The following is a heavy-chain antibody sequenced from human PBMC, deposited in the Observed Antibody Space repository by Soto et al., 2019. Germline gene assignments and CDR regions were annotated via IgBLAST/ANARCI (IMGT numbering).Heavy chain of an antibody. CDR2: ISSSSSYI. J-gene: IGHJ4*02. D-gene: IGHD6-13*01. V-gene: IGHV3-21*01. CDR1: GFTFSSYS. CDR3: ARRRSSSWPLDY. Sequence: GGFLRLSCAASGFTFSSYSMNWVRQAPGKGLEWVSSISSSSSYIYYADSVKGRFTISRDNAKNSLYLQMNSLRAEDTAVYYCARRRSSSWPLDYWGQGTLVTVS.